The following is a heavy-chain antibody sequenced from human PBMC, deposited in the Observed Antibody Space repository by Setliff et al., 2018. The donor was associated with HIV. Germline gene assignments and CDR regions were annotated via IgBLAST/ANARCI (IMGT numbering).Heavy chain of an antibody. D-gene: IGHD3-3*01. J-gene: IGHJ6*03. Sequence: GGSLRLSCVASGFIFDEYSMHWVRQGPGKGLEWVSGIGWNSDDRGYADSVKGSFAISRDNAKNSLYLQMNSLRAEDTAVYYCARDHYDFWSGFYYYYYMDVWGKGTTVTVSS. CDR2: IGWNSDDR. CDR3: ARDHYDFWSGFYYYYYMDV. CDR1: GFIFDEYS. V-gene: IGHV3-9*01.